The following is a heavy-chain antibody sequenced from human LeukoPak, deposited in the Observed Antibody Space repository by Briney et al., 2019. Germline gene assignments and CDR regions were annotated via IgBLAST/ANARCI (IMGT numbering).Heavy chain of an antibody. CDR3: ARDGTVAGQQIYGMDV. Sequence: PGGSLRLSCAASGFTFSSYAMSWVRQAPGKGLEWVSAISGSGGSTYYADSVKGRFTISRDNSKNTLYLQMNSLRAEDTAVYYCARDGTVAGQQIYGMDVWGQGTTVTVSS. J-gene: IGHJ6*02. CDR1: GFTFSSYA. D-gene: IGHD6-19*01. V-gene: IGHV3-23*01. CDR2: ISGSGGST.